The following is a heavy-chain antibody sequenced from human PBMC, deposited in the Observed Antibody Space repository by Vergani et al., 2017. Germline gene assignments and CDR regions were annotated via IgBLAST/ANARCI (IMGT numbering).Heavy chain of an antibody. J-gene: IGHJ6*03. CDR2: ISSSGSTI. CDR3: ARSGLYYDMLTGYYSDYYMDV. Sequence: QVQLVESGGGLVKPGGSLRLSCAASGFTSSDYYMSWIRQAPGKGLEWVSYISSSGSTIYYADSVKGRFTISRDNAKNSLYLQMNSLRAEDTAVYYCARSGLYYDMLTGYYSDYYMDVWGKGTTVTVSS. CDR1: GFTSSDYY. D-gene: IGHD3-9*01. V-gene: IGHV3-11*01.